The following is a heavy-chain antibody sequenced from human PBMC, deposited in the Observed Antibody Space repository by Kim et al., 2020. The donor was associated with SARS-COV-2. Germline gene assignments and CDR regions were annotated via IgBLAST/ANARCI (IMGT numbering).Heavy chain of an antibody. D-gene: IGHD3-10*02. V-gene: IGHV3-7*03. CDR2: IKEDGGQR. CDR3: ARAVRGSASY. J-gene: IGHJ4*02. CDR1: GFTFSSFW. Sequence: GGSLRLSCAASGFTFSSFWMTWVRQAPGKGLEWVASIKEDGGQRYYVDSVKGRFTISGDKSKNSLFLQMNILRAEDTALYYCARAVRGSASYWGQGALV.